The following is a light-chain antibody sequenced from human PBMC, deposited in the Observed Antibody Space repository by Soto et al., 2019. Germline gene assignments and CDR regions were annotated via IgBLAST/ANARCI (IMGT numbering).Light chain of an antibody. CDR3: QQYNSYSPWT. Sequence: DIQMTQSPSTLSASVGEKVTITCRASQIISSWLAWYQQKPGKAPKLLIYDASSLESGVPSRFSGSGSGTEFTLTISSLQPDDFATYYCQQYNSYSPWTFGQGTKVDIK. V-gene: IGKV1-5*01. J-gene: IGKJ1*01. CDR1: QIISSW. CDR2: DAS.